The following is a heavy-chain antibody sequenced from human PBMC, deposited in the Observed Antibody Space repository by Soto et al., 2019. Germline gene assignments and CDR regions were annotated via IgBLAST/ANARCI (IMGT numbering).Heavy chain of an antibody. CDR3: ARGNRPVSKNSSSSRVAVY. CDR1: GFTFSSYS. J-gene: IGHJ4*02. CDR2: ISSSSSTI. D-gene: IGHD6-6*01. V-gene: IGHV3-48*02. Sequence: GGSLRLSCAASGFTFSSYSMNWVRQAPGKGLEWVSYISSSSSTIYYADSVKGRFTISRDNAKNSLYLRMNSLRDEDTAVYYCARGNRPVSKNSSSSRVAVYWGQGTLVTVSS.